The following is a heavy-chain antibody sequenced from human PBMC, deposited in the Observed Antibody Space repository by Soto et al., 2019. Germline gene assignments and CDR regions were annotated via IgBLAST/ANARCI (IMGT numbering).Heavy chain of an antibody. CDR2: ISYDGSNK. D-gene: IGHD6-13*01. CDR1: GFTFSSYA. J-gene: IGHJ1*01. CDR3: ARDVRMYSSSWYSDFQH. Sequence: PGGSLRLSCAASGFTFSSYAMHWVRQAPGKGLEWVAVISYDGSNKYYADSVKGRFTISRDNSKNTLYLQMNSLRAEDTAVYYCARDVRMYSSSWYSDFQHWGQGTLVTVSS. V-gene: IGHV3-30-3*01.